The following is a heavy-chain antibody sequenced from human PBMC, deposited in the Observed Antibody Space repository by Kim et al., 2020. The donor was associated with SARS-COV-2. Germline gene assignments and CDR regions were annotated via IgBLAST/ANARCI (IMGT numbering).Heavy chain of an antibody. V-gene: IGHV4-31*03. J-gene: IGHJ4*02. D-gene: IGHD3-3*01. CDR2: IYYSGST. Sequence: SETLSLTCTVSGGSISSGGYYWSWIRQHPGKGLGWIGYIYYSGSTYYNPSLKSRVTISVDTSKNQFSLKLSSVTAADTAVYYCARGRITIFGVVNEYDYWGQGTLVTVSS. CDR3: ARGRITIFGVVNEYDY. CDR1: GGSISSGGYY.